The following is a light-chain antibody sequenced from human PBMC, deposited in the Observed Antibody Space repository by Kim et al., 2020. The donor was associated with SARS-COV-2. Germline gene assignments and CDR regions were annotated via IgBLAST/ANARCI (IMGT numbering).Light chain of an antibody. CDR3: QQYDQWPCT. CDR1: QSVHRN. Sequence: EVVLTQSPATLSVSPGESVTLSCMASQSVHRNLAWYQQKPGQAPSLLIDDASTRATGIPARFSGSGSGTEFTLTISSLQPDDSAVYYCQQYDQWPCTFGGGTKVEIK. CDR2: DAS. V-gene: IGKV3-15*01. J-gene: IGKJ4*01.